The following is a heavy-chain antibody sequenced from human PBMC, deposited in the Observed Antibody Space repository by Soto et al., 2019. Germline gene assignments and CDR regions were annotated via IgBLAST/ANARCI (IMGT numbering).Heavy chain of an antibody. CDR1: GGSISNYF. CDR3: ARGGQDFWSGPFDY. D-gene: IGHD3-3*01. Sequence: SETLSLTCTVSGGSISNYFCNWIRQPAGKGLEWIGRIDNSGSTNYNPSLKSRITMSADTSRNQFSLKLNSVTAADTVVYYCARGGQDFWSGPFDYWGQGALVTVSS. CDR2: IDNSGST. V-gene: IGHV4-4*07. J-gene: IGHJ4*02.